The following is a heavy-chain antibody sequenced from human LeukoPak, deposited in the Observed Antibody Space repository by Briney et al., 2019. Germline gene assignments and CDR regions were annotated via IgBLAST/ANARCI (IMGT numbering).Heavy chain of an antibody. CDR3: ARSYDSSGGDYFDY. J-gene: IGHJ4*02. D-gene: IGHD3-22*01. CDR1: GYSFTSYW. Sequence: GESLKISCKASGYSFTSYWIGWVRQMPGKGLEWMAIIYPGDSDTRYSPSFQGQVTMSADKSITTAYLQWSSLKASDTAMYYCARSYDSSGGDYFDYWGQRALVTVSS. V-gene: IGHV5-51*01. CDR2: IYPGDSDT.